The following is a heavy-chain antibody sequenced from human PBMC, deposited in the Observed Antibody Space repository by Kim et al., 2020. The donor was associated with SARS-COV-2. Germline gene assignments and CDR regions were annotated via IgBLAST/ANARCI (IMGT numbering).Heavy chain of an antibody. CDR3: ARGGKNYYDGSGYYSVYYFDY. J-gene: IGHJ4*02. Sequence: SETLSLTCAVYGGSFSGYYWTWIRQPPGKGLEWIGEINHSGSTNYNPSLKSRVTISVDTSKNQFSLKLSSVTAADTAVYYCARGGKNYYDGSGYYSVYYFDYWDQGTLVTVSS. V-gene: IGHV4-34*01. D-gene: IGHD3-22*01. CDR1: GGSFSGYY. CDR2: INHSGST.